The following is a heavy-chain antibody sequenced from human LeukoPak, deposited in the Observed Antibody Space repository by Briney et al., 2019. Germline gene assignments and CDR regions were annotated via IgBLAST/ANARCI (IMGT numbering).Heavy chain of an antibody. Sequence: SETLSLTCTVSGGSISNYYWSWIRQPPGKGLEWIGYIYYSVSTNYNPSLKSRVTISVDTSKNQFSLRLSSVTAADMAVYYCARGPLQAASYYYDSSGYYYYFDYWGQGILVTVSS. D-gene: IGHD3-22*01. CDR2: IYYSVST. CDR1: GGSISNYY. CDR3: ARGPLQAASYYYDSSGYYYYFDY. J-gene: IGHJ4*02. V-gene: IGHV4-59*01.